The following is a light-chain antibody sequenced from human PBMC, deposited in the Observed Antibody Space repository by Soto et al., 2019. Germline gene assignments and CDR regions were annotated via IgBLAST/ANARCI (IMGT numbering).Light chain of an antibody. Sequence: DVVMTQSPLSLPVTPGEPASISCRSSQSLLHSNGYNYLDWYLQKPGQSPQLLIYLGSNRASGVPDRFSGSGSGTDFTLKIIRVEGGDVGVYYCMQALQTPRLTCGGGTKVEIK. CDR1: QSLLHSNGYNY. CDR3: MQALQTPRLT. CDR2: LGS. J-gene: IGKJ4*01. V-gene: IGKV2-28*01.